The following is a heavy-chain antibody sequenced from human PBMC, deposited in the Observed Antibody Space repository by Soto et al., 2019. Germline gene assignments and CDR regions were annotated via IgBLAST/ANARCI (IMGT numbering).Heavy chain of an antibody. D-gene: IGHD4-17*01. V-gene: IGHV4-59*08. CDR3: ARHPPHTVTTGGGPDAYYYYYYMDV. CDR1: GGYISSYY. Sequence: SETLSLTCTVSGGYISSYYWSWIRQPPGKGLEWIGYIYYSGSTNYNPSLKSRVTISVDTSKNQFSLKLSSVTAADTAVYYCARHPPHTVTTGGGPDAYYYYYYMDVWGKGTTVTVSS. J-gene: IGHJ6*03. CDR2: IYYSGST.